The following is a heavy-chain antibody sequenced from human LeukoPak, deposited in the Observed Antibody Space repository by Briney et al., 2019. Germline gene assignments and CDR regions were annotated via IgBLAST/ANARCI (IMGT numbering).Heavy chain of an antibody. Sequence: GGSLRLSCAASGFTFSSYGMHWVRQAPGKGLEWVSGISGSGNNTYYAGSVKGRFTISRDNSKNTVYLQMNSLRAEDTAVYYCAKDRGSAFYYYWGKGTLVTVSS. CDR2: ISGSGNNT. J-gene: IGHJ4*02. D-gene: IGHD3-22*01. V-gene: IGHV3-23*01. CDR3: AKDRGSAFYYY. CDR1: GFTFSSYG.